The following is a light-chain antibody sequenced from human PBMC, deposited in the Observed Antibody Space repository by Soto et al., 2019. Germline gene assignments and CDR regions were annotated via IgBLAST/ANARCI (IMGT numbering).Light chain of an antibody. CDR1: QTLGTKY. CDR2: DTS. J-gene: IGKJ2*01. Sequence: EIVLTQSPGTLSLSPGERATLSCRASQTLGTKYLAWYQQKPGQAPSLLIYDTSNRATGVPDRFSCSGSGTDFTLTICRLEPEDFAVYYCHLYGTSPPNTFGQGTKLEIK. CDR3: HLYGTSPPNT. V-gene: IGKV3-20*01.